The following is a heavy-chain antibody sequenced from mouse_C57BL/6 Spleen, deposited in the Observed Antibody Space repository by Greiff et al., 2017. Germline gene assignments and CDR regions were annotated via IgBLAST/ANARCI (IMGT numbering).Heavy chain of an antibody. V-gene: IGHV1-61*01. Sequence: QVQLQQPGAELVRPGSSVKLSCKASGYTFTSYWMDWVKQRPGQGLEWIGNIYPSDSETHYNQKFKDKATLTVDKSSSTAYIQLSSLTSEDSAVYYCARRGYDYDEDYWGQGTTLTVSS. J-gene: IGHJ2*01. CDR2: IYPSDSET. CDR1: GYTFTSYW. CDR3: ARRGYDYDEDY. D-gene: IGHD2-4*01.